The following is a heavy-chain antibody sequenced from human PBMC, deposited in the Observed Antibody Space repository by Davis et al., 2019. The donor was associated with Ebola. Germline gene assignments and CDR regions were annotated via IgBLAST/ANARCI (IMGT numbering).Heavy chain of an antibody. J-gene: IGHJ4*02. D-gene: IGHD4-23*01. Sequence: PGGSLSLSCSVSGASISSDYWNWIRQPPGKGLEWIGYIGHSGNTDYNPSLKSRVTISIDTSKNQFSLKLNSVTASDTAVYYCSREFYGGLGFWGQGTLVTVSS. CDR1: GASISSDY. CDR3: SREFYGGLGF. V-gene: IGHV4-59*01. CDR2: IGHSGNT.